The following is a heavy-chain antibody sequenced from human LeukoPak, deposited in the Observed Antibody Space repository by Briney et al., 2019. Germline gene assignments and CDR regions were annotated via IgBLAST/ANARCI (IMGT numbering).Heavy chain of an antibody. V-gene: IGHV4-34*01. CDR1: GGSFSGYY. J-gene: IGHJ6*02. CDR2: INHSGST. Sequence: PSETLSLTCAVYGGSFSGYYWSWIRQPPGKGLEWIGEINHSGSTNYNPSLKSRVTISVDTSKNQFSLKLSSVTAADTAVYYYARGLRAARVYYYYGMDVWGQGTTVTVSS. D-gene: IGHD6-13*01. CDR3: ARGLRAARVYYYYGMDV.